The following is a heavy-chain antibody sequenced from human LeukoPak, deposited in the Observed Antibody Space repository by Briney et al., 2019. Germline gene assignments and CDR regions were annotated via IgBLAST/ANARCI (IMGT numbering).Heavy chain of an antibody. V-gene: IGHV3-23*01. D-gene: IGHD2-15*01. J-gene: IGHJ6*03. CDR3: AKNGDRGAYCSGGTCYPYYYYYMDV. Sequence: GGSLRLSCAASGFTFYTYAMSWVRQAPGRGLEWVSAISTTGGTTYYADSVRGRFTISRDNSRNTLYLQMNSLRAEDTAIYYCAKNGDRGAYCSGGTCYPYYYYYMDVWGKGTTVTISS. CDR2: ISTTGGTT. CDR1: GFTFYTYA.